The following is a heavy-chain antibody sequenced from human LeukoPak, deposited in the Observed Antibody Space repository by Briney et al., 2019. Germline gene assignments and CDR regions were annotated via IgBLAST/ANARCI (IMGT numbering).Heavy chain of an antibody. Sequence: GESLKISCKGSGYSFTSYWIGWVRQMPGKGLEWMGIIYPGDSDTRYSPSFQGQVTISADKSINTAYLQWSSLKASDSAIYYCARPSFSSGWTGFDYWGQGTLVTVSS. J-gene: IGHJ4*02. CDR3: ARPSFSSGWTGFDY. CDR2: IYPGDSDT. D-gene: IGHD6-19*01. CDR1: GYSFTSYW. V-gene: IGHV5-51*01.